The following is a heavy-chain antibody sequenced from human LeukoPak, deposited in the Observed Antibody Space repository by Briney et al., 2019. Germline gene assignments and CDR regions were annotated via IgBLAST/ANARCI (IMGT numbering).Heavy chain of an antibody. CDR1: GFTFSSYW. Sequence: GGPLRLSCAASGFTFSSYWMTWVRQAPGRGLEWLANIKEDGSEKSYVDSVKGRFTISRDNAQNSLYLQMNSLRAEDTAVYFCARDGYATGSHDYWGQGTLVTVSS. V-gene: IGHV3-7*04. D-gene: IGHD3-10*01. J-gene: IGHJ4*02. CDR3: ARDGYATGSHDY. CDR2: IKEDGSEK.